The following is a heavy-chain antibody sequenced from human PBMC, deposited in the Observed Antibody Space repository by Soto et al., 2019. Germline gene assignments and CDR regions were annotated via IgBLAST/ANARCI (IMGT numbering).Heavy chain of an antibody. CDR2: INSDGSST. Sequence: EVQLVESGGGLVQPGGSLRLSCAASGFTFSSYWMHWVRQAPGKGLVWVSRINSDGSSTSYADSVKGRFTISRDNAKNTRYLHMNSLRSEDTAVYYCARSWLNGGDAFDIWGQGTMVTVSS. CDR3: ARSWLNGGDAFDI. J-gene: IGHJ3*02. CDR1: GFTFSSYW. D-gene: IGHD3-9*01. V-gene: IGHV3-74*01.